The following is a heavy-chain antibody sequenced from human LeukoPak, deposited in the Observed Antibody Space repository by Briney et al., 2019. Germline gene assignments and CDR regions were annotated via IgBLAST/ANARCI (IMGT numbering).Heavy chain of an antibody. V-gene: IGHV4-59*01. CDR1: GGSISSYY. CDR3: AARGGGDFDY. Sequence: SETLSLTCTVSGGSISSYYWSWIRQPPGKGLEWIGYIYYSGSTNYNPSLKSRVTISVDTSKNQFSLKLSSVTAADTAVHYCAARGGGDFDYWGQGTLVTVSS. J-gene: IGHJ4*02. CDR2: IYYSGST. D-gene: IGHD3-16*01.